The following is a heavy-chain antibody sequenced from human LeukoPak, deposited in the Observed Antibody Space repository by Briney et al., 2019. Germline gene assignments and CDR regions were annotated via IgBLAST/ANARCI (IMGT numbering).Heavy chain of an antibody. CDR3: AKTLRSGDWYFDY. V-gene: IGHV3-23*01. Sequence: QSGGSLRLSCVASGFTFNTNAMSWVRQAPGQGLEWVSSISVTGSSTYYVDSVKGRFTTSRDNSKNTLYLRMNGLRVEDTAVYYCAKTLRSGDWYFDYWGQGTLVTVSS. CDR1: GFTFNTNA. D-gene: IGHD2-21*02. CDR2: ISVTGSST. J-gene: IGHJ4*02.